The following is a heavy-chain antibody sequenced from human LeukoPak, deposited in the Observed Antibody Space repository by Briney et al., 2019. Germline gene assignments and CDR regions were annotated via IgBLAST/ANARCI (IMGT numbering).Heavy chain of an antibody. CDR2: MNPNSGNT. CDR1: GYTFTSYD. CDR3: ARGCSSSCQMDAFDI. D-gene: IGHD6-13*01. Sequence: GASVKVSCKASGYTFTSYDISWVRQATGQGLEWMGWMNPNSGNTGYAQKFQGRVTMTRNTSISTAYMELSSLRSEDTAVYYCARGCSSSCQMDAFDIWGQGTMVTVSS. V-gene: IGHV1-8*01. J-gene: IGHJ3*02.